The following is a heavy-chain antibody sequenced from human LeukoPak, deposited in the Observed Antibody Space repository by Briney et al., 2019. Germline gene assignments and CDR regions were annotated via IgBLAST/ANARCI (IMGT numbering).Heavy chain of an antibody. Sequence: PSETLSLTCTVSGDSISSYYWSWIRQPPGKGLEWIGYICYSGSTNYNPSLTSRATISVDTSKGHFSLKLSSVTAADTAVYYCARRIPAAGHSSYYFDSWGQGALVTVSS. CDR3: ARRIPAAGHSSYYFDS. CDR2: ICYSGST. J-gene: IGHJ4*02. D-gene: IGHD6-13*01. V-gene: IGHV4-59*01. CDR1: GDSISSYY.